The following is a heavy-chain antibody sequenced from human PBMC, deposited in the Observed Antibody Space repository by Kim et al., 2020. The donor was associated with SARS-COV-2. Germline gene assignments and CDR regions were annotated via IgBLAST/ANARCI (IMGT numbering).Heavy chain of an antibody. CDR3: ARVYGDYRDYYGMDV. D-gene: IGHD4-17*01. J-gene: IGHJ6*02. CDR1: GYTFTSYD. CDR2: MNPNSGNT. Sequence: ASVKVSCKASGYTFTSYDINWVRQATGQGLEWMGWMNPNSGNTGYARKFQGRVTMTRNTSISTAYMELSSLRSEDTAVYYCARVYGDYRDYYGMDVWGQGTTVTVSS. V-gene: IGHV1-8*01.